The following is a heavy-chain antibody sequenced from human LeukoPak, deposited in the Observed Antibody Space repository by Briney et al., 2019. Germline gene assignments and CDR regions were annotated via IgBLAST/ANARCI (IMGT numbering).Heavy chain of an antibody. J-gene: IGHJ4*02. V-gene: IGHV3-23*01. CDR3: AKGSSSSRPYYSDY. CDR2: ITDSSTST. CDR1: GFTFSSYS. D-gene: IGHD6-13*01. Sequence: GGSLRLSCAASGFTFSSYSMNWVRQAPGKGLEWVSAITDSSTSTYYADSVKGRFTISRHNSKNTLYLQMNSLRAEDTAVYYCAKGSSSSRPYYSDYWGQGTLVTVSS.